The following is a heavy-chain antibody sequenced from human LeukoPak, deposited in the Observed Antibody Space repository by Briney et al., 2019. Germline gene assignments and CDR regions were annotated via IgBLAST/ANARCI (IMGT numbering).Heavy chain of an antibody. D-gene: IGHD2-15*01. CDR1: GGSISSYY. V-gene: IGHV4-59*12. J-gene: IGHJ5*02. Sequence: SETLSLTCTVSGGSISSYYWSWIRQPPGKGLEWIGYIYYSGSTNYNPSLKSRVTISVDTSKNQFSLKLSSVTAADTAVYYCARGRVKYCSGGSCYSPWFDPWGQGTLVTVSS. CDR3: ARGRVKYCSGGSCYSPWFDP. CDR2: IYYSGST.